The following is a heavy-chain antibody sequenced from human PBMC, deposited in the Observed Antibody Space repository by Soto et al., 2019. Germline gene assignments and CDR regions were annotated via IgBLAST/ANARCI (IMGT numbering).Heavy chain of an antibody. CDR3: TRDPLRVAISQTYGMDV. D-gene: IGHD5-12*01. Sequence: SVKVSCKASGGTFSSYAISWVRQAPGQGLEWMGGIIPIFGTANYAQKFQGRVTITADESTSTAYMELSSLRDEDTAVYYCTRDPLRVAISQTYGMDVWGHGTTVTVSS. CDR1: GGTFSSYA. J-gene: IGHJ6*02. CDR2: IIPIFGTA. V-gene: IGHV1-69*13.